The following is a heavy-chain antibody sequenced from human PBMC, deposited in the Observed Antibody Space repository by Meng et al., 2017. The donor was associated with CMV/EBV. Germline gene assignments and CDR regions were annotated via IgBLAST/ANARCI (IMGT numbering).Heavy chain of an antibody. J-gene: IGHJ6*02. CDR2: IYYSGST. V-gene: IGHV4-39*07. CDR3: ARDDSSSWERVYYYGMDV. Sequence: GSLRLSCTVSGGSISSSSYYWGWIRQPPGKGLEWIGSIYYSGSTYYNPSLKSRVTISVDTSKNQFSLKLSSVTAADTAVYYCARDDSSSWERVYYYGMDVWGQGTTVTVSS. CDR1: GGSISSSSYY. D-gene: IGHD6-13*01.